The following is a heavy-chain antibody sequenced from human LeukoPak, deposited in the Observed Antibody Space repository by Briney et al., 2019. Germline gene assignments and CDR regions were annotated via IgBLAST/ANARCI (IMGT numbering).Heavy chain of an antibody. CDR2: INTNTGNP. J-gene: IGHJ4*02. CDR1: GYTFTSYG. D-gene: IGHD3-3*01. Sequence: ASVKVSCKASGYTFTSYGMNWVRQAPGQGLEWMGWINTNTGNPTYAQGFTGRFVFSLDTSVSTAYLQISSLKAEDTAVYYCARDWSTRGYRNFDYWGQGTLVTVSS. CDR3: ARDWSTRGYRNFDY. V-gene: IGHV7-4-1*02.